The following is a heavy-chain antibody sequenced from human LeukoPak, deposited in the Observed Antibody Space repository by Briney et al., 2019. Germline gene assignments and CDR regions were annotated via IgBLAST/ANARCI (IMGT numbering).Heavy chain of an antibody. D-gene: IGHD2-15*01. CDR1: GFTFSDYY. V-gene: IGHV3-11*04. Sequence: PGGSLRLSCAASGFTFSDYYMSWIRQAPGKGLEWVSYISSSGSTIYYADSVKGRFTISRDNAKNSPYLQMNSLRAEDTAVYYCARNTLYCSGGSCYSDYWGQGTLVTVSS. CDR3: ARNTLYCSGGSCYSDY. J-gene: IGHJ4*02. CDR2: ISSSGSTI.